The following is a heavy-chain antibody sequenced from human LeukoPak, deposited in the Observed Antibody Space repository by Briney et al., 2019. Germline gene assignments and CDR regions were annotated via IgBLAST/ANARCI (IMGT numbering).Heavy chain of an antibody. Sequence: ASVKVSCKASGYTFTSCGISWVRQAPGQGLEWMGWISAYNGNTNYAQKLQGRVTMTTDTSTSTAYMELRSLRSDDTAVYYCARVMATMVRGVIDVGNWFDPWGQGTLVTVSS. J-gene: IGHJ5*02. CDR2: ISAYNGNT. CDR3: ARVMATMVRGVIDVGNWFDP. CDR1: GYTFTSCG. V-gene: IGHV1-18*01. D-gene: IGHD3-10*01.